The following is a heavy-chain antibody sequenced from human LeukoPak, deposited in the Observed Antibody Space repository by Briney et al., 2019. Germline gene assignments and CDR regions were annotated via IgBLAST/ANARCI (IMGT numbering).Heavy chain of an antibody. CDR1: GYTFTSYG. Sequence: ASVKVSCKASGYTFTSYGISWVRQAPGQGLEWMGWINPNSGGTNYAQKFQGRVTMTRDTSISTAYMELSRLRSDDTAVYYCARANFRSLDYWGQGTLVTVSS. D-gene: IGHD1-1*01. CDR3: ARANFRSLDY. V-gene: IGHV1-2*02. CDR2: INPNSGGT. J-gene: IGHJ4*02.